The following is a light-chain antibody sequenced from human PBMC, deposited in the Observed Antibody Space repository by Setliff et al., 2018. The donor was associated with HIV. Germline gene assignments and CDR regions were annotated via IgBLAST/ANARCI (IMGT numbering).Light chain of an antibody. CDR1: SSDVGGHNY. J-gene: IGLJ2*01. CDR2: EVS. Sequence: QSVLTQPASVSGSPGQSITISCTGTSSDVGGHNYVAWYQQHPGKAPKLIIYEVSYRPSGVSNRFSGSKSGNTASLTISGLQTEDEAAYYCCSYVNGDTWIFGGGTK. CDR3: CSYVNGDTWI. V-gene: IGLV2-14*01.